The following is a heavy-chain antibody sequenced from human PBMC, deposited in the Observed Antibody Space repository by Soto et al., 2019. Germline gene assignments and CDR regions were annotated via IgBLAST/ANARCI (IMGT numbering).Heavy chain of an antibody. Sequence: QVQLVQSGAEVKKPGASVKVSCKASGYTFTSYDINWVRQATGQGLEWMGWMNPNSGNTGYAQKFQGMVTMNRTTSISRAYMELSSLRSEDTAVYYCARVNVVAGWYFDLWGRGTLVTVSS. J-gene: IGHJ2*01. D-gene: IGHD2-2*01. CDR1: GYTFTSYD. CDR2: MNPNSGNT. CDR3: ARVNVVAGWYFDL. V-gene: IGHV1-8*01.